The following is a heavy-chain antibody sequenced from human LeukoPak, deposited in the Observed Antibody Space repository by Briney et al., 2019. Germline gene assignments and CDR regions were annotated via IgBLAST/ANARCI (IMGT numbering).Heavy chain of an antibody. J-gene: IGHJ4*02. CDR3: ARIRYYYGSGSYSFDY. D-gene: IGHD3-10*01. CDR2: IKQDGSEK. CDR1: GFTFSSYW. V-gene: IGHV3-7*01. Sequence: GGSLRLSCAASGFTFSSYWMSWVRQAPGKGLEWVANIKQDGSEKYYADSVKGRFTISRDNAKDSLYLQMNSLRAEDTAVCYCARIRYYYGSGSYSFDYWGQGTLVTVSS.